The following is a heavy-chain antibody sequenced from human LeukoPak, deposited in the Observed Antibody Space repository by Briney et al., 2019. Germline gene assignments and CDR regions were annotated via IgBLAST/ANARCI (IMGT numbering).Heavy chain of an antibody. V-gene: IGHV4-59*02. J-gene: IGHJ4*02. CDR3: ARDRLEVLDYYFDY. CDR1: GGSVTSYY. CDR2: IYYSGST. D-gene: IGHD1-1*01. Sequence: SETPSLTCTVSGGSVTSYYWSWIRQPPGKGLEWIGYIYYSGSTNYSPSLQSRVTISLDMSKNQFSLQLRSVTAADTAVYYCARDRLEVLDYYFDYWGQGTLVTVSS.